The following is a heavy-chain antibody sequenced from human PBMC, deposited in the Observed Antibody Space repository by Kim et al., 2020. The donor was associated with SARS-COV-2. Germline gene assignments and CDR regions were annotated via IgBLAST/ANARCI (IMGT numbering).Heavy chain of an antibody. D-gene: IGHD3-10*01. Sequence: GGSLRLSCAASGFTFSSYAMHWVRQAPGKGLEWVAVISYDGSNKYNADSVKGRFTISRDNSKNTLYLQMNSLRAEDTAVYYCARAPVRGWPYYYYGMDVWGQGTTVTVSS. CDR1: GFTFSSYA. CDR3: ARAPVRGWPYYYYGMDV. J-gene: IGHJ6*02. V-gene: IGHV3-30*04. CDR2: ISYDGSNK.